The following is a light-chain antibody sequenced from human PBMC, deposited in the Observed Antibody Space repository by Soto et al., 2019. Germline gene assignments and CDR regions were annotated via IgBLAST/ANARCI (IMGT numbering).Light chain of an antibody. CDR2: GAS. V-gene: IGKV3-15*01. CDR1: QSITSN. CDR3: QQYSSWVT. Sequence: EIVMTQSPVTLSLSPGDTATLSCRASQSITSNLAWYQQKRGQPPRLLIYGASTRATGIPARFSGSGSGTEFTLTISSLQSEDFAVYYCQQYSSWVTFGGGTQLEIE. J-gene: IGKJ4*01.